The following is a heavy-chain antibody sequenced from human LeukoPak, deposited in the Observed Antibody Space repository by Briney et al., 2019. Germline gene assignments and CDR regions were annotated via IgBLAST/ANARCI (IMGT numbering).Heavy chain of an antibody. V-gene: IGHV4-39*01. CDR3: ARGKYYYDSSGYSNNWFDP. CDR2: IYYSGST. D-gene: IGHD3-22*01. Sequence: WIRQPPGKGLEWIGSIYYSGSTYYNPSLKSRVTISVDTSKSQFSLKLSSVTAADTAVYYCARGKYYYDSSGYSNNWFDPRGQGTLVTVSS. J-gene: IGHJ5*02.